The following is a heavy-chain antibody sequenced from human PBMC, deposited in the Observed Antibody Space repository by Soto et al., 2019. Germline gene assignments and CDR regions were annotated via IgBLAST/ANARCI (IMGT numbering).Heavy chain of an antibody. J-gene: IGHJ3*02. V-gene: IGHV4-31*03. CDR3: AREMRAASDAFDI. D-gene: IGHD6-25*01. CDR1: GGSISSGGYY. Sequence: PSETLSLTCTVSGGSISSGGYYWSWSRQHPGKGLEWIGYIYYSGSTYYNPSLKSRVTISVDTSKNQFSLKLSSVTAADTAVYYCAREMRAASDAFDIWGQGTMVTV. CDR2: IYYSGST.